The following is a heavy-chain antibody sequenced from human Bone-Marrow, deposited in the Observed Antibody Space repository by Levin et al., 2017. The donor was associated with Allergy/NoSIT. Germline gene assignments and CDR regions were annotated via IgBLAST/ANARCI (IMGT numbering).Heavy chain of an antibody. CDR3: AVTSGSYRHEVGDFDY. CDR2: IIPILGTA. Sequence: SVKVSCKASGGTFSSYAISWVRQAPGQGLEWMGGIIPILGTANYAQKFQGRVTITADESTSTAYMELSSLRSEDTAVYYCAVTSGSYRHEVGDFDYWGQGTLVTVSS. CDR1: GGTFSSYA. J-gene: IGHJ4*02. D-gene: IGHD1-26*01. V-gene: IGHV1-69*13.